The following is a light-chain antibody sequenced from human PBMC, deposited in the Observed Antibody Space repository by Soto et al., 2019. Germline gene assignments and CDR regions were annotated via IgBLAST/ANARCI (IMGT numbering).Light chain of an antibody. J-gene: IGLJ1*01. CDR2: DVS. CDR3: SSYTSSSTPRDV. CDR1: SGDVGGYNY. Sequence: QSVLTQPASVSGSPGQSITISCTGTSGDVGGYNYVSWYQQHPGKAPKLLIYDVSNRPSGVSNRFSGSKSGNTASLTISGLQAEDEADYYCSSYTSSSTPRDVFGTGTKVTVL. V-gene: IGLV2-14*01.